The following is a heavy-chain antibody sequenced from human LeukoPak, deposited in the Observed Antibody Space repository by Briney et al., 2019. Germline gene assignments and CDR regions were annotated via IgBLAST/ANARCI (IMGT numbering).Heavy chain of an antibody. CDR3: ARGGYSYGYVPMSDY. Sequence: GGSLRLSCAASGFTFSSYAMHWVRQAPGKGLEWVAVISYDGSNKYYADSVKGRFTISRDNSKNTLYLQMNSLRAEDTAVYYCARGGYSYGYVPMSDYWGQGTLVTVSS. CDR1: GFTFSSYA. D-gene: IGHD5-18*01. V-gene: IGHV3-30-3*01. CDR2: ISYDGSNK. J-gene: IGHJ4*02.